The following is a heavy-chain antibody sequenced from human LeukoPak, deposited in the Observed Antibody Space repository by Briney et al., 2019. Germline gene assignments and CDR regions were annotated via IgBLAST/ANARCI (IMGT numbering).Heavy chain of an antibody. Sequence: SVKVSCKASGGTFSSYAISWVRQAPGQGLEWMGGIIPIFGTANYAQKFQGRVTITADESTSTAYMELSSLRSEDTAVYYCARGGAYIAAAENWGQGTLVTVSP. V-gene: IGHV1-69*13. D-gene: IGHD6-13*01. CDR3: ARGGAYIAAAEN. CDR2: IIPIFGTA. CDR1: GGTFSSYA. J-gene: IGHJ4*02.